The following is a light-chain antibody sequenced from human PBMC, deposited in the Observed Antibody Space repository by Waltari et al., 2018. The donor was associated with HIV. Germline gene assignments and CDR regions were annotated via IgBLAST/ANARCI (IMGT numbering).Light chain of an antibody. CDR2: GAS. CDR3: QQYNNWPRT. CDR1: QSISGN. J-gene: IGKJ2*01. V-gene: IGKV3-15*01. Sequence: EIVFTQSPVTLSVSPGERATLSCRASQSISGNLAWYQQKPGQAPRLLIYGASTRATGIPARFSGSGSGTEFTLTISSLQSEDVAVYYCQQYNNWPRTFGQGTKLEIK.